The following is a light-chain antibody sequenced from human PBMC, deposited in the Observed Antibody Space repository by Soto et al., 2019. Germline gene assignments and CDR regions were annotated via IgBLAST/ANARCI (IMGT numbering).Light chain of an antibody. CDR1: ESISLW. Sequence: DIQMTQSPSTLSASVGDRVTITCRASESISLWLAWFQQKQGKAPKLLIYKASTLASGVPSRFSGSGSGTEFTLTITSLKPDDFEIYYCQHYNSFPYTFGQGTKVDI. J-gene: IGKJ2*01. CDR3: QHYNSFPYT. V-gene: IGKV1-5*03. CDR2: KAS.